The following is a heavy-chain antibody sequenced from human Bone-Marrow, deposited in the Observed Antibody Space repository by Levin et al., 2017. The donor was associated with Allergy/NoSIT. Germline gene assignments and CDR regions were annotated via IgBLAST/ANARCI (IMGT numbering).Heavy chain of an antibody. Sequence: PSETLSLTCSVSGGSVSNGNYYWSWIRQPPGKGLEWIGFIYYTGNANYNPSLESRLTLSVDTSKNQFSLQLNSVTTADTAVYYCARGTNYYGSGDYWGQGTLVTVSS. CDR3: ARGTNYYGSGDY. V-gene: IGHV4-61*01. CDR1: GGSVSNGNYY. CDR2: IYYTGNA. J-gene: IGHJ4*02. D-gene: IGHD3-10*01.